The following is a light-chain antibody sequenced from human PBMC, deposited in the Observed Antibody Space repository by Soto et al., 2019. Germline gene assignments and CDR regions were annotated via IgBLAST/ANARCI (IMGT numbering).Light chain of an antibody. CDR1: QSISSW. Sequence: DIQMTQSPSTLSASVGDRVTITCRASQSISSWVAWYQQKPGKAPKLLIYKASSLESGVPSRFSGSGSGTEFTLTISSLQPDDFATYYCQQYNSYPPWTFGQGTKVEIK. J-gene: IGKJ1*01. CDR3: QQYNSYPPWT. CDR2: KAS. V-gene: IGKV1-5*03.